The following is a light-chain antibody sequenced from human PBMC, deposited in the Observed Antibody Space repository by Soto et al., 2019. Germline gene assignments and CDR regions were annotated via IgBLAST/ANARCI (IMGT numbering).Light chain of an antibody. V-gene: IGKV1-5*03. CDR3: KLYTKYSGA. Sequence: DIQMTESPATLCASVGARVTITCRASQSISSWVAWYQQKPGKAPKLLIYKASTLKSGVPSRFSGRGSGPQITHTIGSLQPADFPTQSLKLYTKYSGASGQGTKVDIK. CDR1: QSISSW. CDR2: KAS. J-gene: IGKJ1*01.